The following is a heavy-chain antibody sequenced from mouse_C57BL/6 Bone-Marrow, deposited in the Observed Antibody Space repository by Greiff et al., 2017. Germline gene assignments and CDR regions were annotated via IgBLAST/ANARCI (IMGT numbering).Heavy chain of an antibody. CDR3: ARVYYGNYGPFAY. CDR2: IYPGSGNT. V-gene: IGHV1-66*01. CDR1: GYSFTSYY. J-gene: IGHJ3*01. D-gene: IGHD2-1*01. Sequence: VQLQQSGPELVKPGASVKISCKASGYSFTSYYIHWVKQRPGQGLEWIGWIYPGSGNTKYNEKFKGKATLTADTSSSTAYMQLSSLTSDDSAVXYCARVYYGNYGPFAYWGKGTMVTVSA.